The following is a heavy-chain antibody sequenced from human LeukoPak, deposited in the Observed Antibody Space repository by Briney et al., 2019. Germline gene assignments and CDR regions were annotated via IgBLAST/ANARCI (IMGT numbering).Heavy chain of an antibody. V-gene: IGHV4-59*01. D-gene: IGHD3-22*01. CDR3: ARGGAREYYDSSGYYIY. CDR1: GGSISRYY. J-gene: IGHJ4*02. Sequence: PSEALSHTCTDAGGSISRYYWCWIRQPPGKGLDWFGYIYYSGSTNYNPSLKSRVTISVDTSKNQFSLKLSSVTAADTAVYYCARGGAREYYDSSGYYIYWGQGTLVTVSS. CDR2: IYYSGST.